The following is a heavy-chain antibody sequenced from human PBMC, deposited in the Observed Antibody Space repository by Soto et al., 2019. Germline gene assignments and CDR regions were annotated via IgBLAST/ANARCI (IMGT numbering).Heavy chain of an antibody. J-gene: IGHJ5*02. Sequence: SETLSLACVVSGGSISSGGYSWTWIRQPPGKGLEWIGYIYHSGSTFYNPSLKSRVTISVDRSKNQFSLKLSSVTAADTAVYYCARVPDRWGQGTLVTVSS. CDR3: ARVPDR. CDR2: IYHSGST. CDR1: GGSISSGGYS. V-gene: IGHV4-30-2*01. D-gene: IGHD2-2*01.